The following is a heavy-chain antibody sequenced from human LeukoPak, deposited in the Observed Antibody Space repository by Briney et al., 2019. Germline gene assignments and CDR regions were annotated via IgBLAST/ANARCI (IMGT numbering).Heavy chain of an antibody. CDR2: IYTDGSYT. J-gene: IGHJ4*02. D-gene: IGHD3-16*01. Sequence: GGSLRLSCAASGLAFSSYWMHWVRQVPGRGRVWVSRIYTDGSYTNYADSVKGRFTISRDNAKNTLSLHMNSLRAEDMGVYYCARGDDESLDHWGQGTLVTVPS. V-gene: IGHV3-74*01. CDR1: GLAFSSYW. CDR3: ARGDDESLDH.